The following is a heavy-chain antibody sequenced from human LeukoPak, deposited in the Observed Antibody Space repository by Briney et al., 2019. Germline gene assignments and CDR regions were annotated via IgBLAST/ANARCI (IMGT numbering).Heavy chain of an antibody. CDR3: AKLGLDCSSTSCFPEDY. D-gene: IGHD2-2*01. Sequence: GGSLRLSCAASGFTFSSYAMSWVRQAPGKGLEWVSAISGSGGSTYYADSVKGRFTIPRDNSKNTLYLQMNSLRAEDTAVYYCAKLGLDCSSTSCFPEDYWGQGTLVTVSS. CDR1: GFTFSSYA. CDR2: ISGSGGST. V-gene: IGHV3-23*01. J-gene: IGHJ4*02.